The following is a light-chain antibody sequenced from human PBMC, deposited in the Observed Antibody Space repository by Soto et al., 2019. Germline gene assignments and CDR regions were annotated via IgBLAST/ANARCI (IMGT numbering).Light chain of an antibody. J-gene: IGKJ1*01. CDR2: GAS. V-gene: IGKV3-20*01. Sequence: EIVLTQSPGTLSLSPGERATLSCRASQSVSSSYLAWYQQKPGQAPRLLIYGASSRATGIPDRFSGSGSGTDLTLTISRLEPEDFAVYYCQQYGSSPQTFGQGPKVEI. CDR1: QSVSSSY. CDR3: QQYGSSPQT.